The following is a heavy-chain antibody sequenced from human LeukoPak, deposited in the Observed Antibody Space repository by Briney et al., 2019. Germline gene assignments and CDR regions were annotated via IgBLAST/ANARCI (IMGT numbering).Heavy chain of an antibody. CDR1: GESFSGYY. V-gene: IGHV4-34*01. D-gene: IGHD3-10*01. CDR3: ARDHITMVRGVIRDY. J-gene: IGHJ4*02. CDR2: INHSGST. Sequence: PSETLSLTCAVYGESFSGYYWSWIRQPPGKGLEWIGEINHSGSTNYNPSLKSRVTISVDTSKNQFSLKLSSVTAADTAVYYCARDHITMVRGVIRDYWGQGTLVTVSS.